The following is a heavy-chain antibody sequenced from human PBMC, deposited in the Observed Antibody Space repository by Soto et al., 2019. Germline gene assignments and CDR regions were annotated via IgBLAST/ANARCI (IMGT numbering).Heavy chain of an antibody. CDR1: GFIFSTYS. CDR2: ISPSGDST. V-gene: IGHV3-23*01. Sequence: EVQLLESGGGLVQPGGSLRVACEASGFIFSTYSMTWVRQAPGKGLEWVAAISPSGDSTYYADSVKGRLTISRDNSKNTVFLQMNILSADDTALYYCVKEPDVWGQGISVTVSS. CDR3: VKEPDV. J-gene: IGHJ6*02.